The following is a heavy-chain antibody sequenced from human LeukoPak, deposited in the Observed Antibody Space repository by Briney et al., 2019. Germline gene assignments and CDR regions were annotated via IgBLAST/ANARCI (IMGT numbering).Heavy chain of an antibody. CDR2: ISSSSSYI. Sequence: GGSLRLSCAASGFTFSDYYMSWIRQAPGKGLEWVSSISSSSSYIYYADSVRGRFTISRDNAKNSLYLQMNSLRAEDTAVYYCARGGSSSWHQGFDPWGQGTLVTVSS. D-gene: IGHD6-13*01. CDR3: ARGGSSSWHQGFDP. V-gene: IGHV3-11*06. CDR1: GFTFSDYY. J-gene: IGHJ5*02.